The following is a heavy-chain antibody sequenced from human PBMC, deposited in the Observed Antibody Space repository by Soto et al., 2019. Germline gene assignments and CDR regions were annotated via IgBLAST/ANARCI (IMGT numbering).Heavy chain of an antibody. CDR1: GFNFSDYY. CDR2: ISRSGANI. V-gene: IGHV3-21*04. Sequence: PGGSLRLSCAGSGFNFSDYYMVWVRQAPGKGLEWVSSISRSGANIHYADSVKGRFTISRDNARNSLYLQMNSLRAEDTARYFCARGINRSGDYWGQGTQVTVSS. CDR3: ARGINRSGDY. D-gene: IGHD3-10*01. J-gene: IGHJ4*02.